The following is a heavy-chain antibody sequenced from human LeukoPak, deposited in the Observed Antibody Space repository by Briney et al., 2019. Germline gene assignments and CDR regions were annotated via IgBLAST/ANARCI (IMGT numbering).Heavy chain of an antibody. CDR3: TAFYGSGGENWFDP. Sequence: ASVKVSCKASGYTFTSYDINWVRQATGQGLEWMGWMNPNSGNTGCAQKFQGRVTMTRNTSISTAYMELSSLRSEDTAVYYCTAFYGSGGENWFDPWGQGTLVTVSS. CDR1: GYTFTSYD. J-gene: IGHJ5*02. V-gene: IGHV1-8*01. CDR2: MNPNSGNT. D-gene: IGHD3-10*01.